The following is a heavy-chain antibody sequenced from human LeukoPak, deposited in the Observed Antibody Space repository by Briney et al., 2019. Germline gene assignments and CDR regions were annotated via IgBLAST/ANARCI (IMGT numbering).Heavy chain of an antibody. Sequence: GASVKVSCKASGYTFTSYAMNWVRQAPGQGLEWMGWINTNTGNPTYAQGFTGRFVFSLDTSVSTAYLQISSLKAEDTAVYYCARDVLGYYDYYYGMDVWGQGTTVTVSS. V-gene: IGHV7-4-1*02. CDR3: ARDVLGYYDYYYGMDV. D-gene: IGHD3-16*01. CDR2: INTNTGNP. CDR1: GYTFTSYA. J-gene: IGHJ6*02.